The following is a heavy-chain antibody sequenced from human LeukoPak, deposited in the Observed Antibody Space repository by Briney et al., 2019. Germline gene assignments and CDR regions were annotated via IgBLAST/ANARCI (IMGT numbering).Heavy chain of an antibody. J-gene: IGHJ5*02. Sequence: ASVKVSCKASGYTFTGYYMHWVRQAPGQGLEWMGWINPNSGGTNYAQKFQGRVTMTRDTSISTAYMELSRLRSDDTAVYYCARDGRPRSSGWDNWFDPWGQGTLVTVSS. CDR1: GYTFTGYY. CDR2: INPNSGGT. V-gene: IGHV1-2*02. CDR3: ARDGRPRSSGWDNWFDP. D-gene: IGHD6-19*01.